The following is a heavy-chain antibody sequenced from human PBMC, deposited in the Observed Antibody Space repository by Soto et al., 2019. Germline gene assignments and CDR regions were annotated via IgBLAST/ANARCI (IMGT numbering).Heavy chain of an antibody. V-gene: IGHV3-30*18. J-gene: IGHJ6*02. CDR3: AKDVLRFLEWLAFYGMDV. D-gene: IGHD3-3*01. CDR1: GFTFSSYG. CDR2: ISYDGSNK. Sequence: ESGGGVVQPGRSLRLYCAASGFTFSSYGMHWVRQAPGKGLEWVAVISYDGSNKYDADSVKGRFTISRDNSKNTLYLQMNSLRAEDTAVYYCAKDVLRFLEWLAFYGMDVWGQGTTVTVSS.